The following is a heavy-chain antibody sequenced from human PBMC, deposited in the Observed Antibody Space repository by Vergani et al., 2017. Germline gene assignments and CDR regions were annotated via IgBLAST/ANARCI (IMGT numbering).Heavy chain of an antibody. V-gene: IGHV3-23*04. D-gene: IGHD5-12*01. CDR3: TKANPRNSGYDYLSYYHAMDV. CDR2: ISGRGGST. CDR1: GFTFNHYA. J-gene: IGHJ6*02. Sequence: EVQVVETGGGLVQPGGSLRLSCAASGFTFNHYAMNWVRQAPGKGLEWVSGISGRGGSTYYAGSVKGRFTISRDSSKNTLYLQLNSLSAGDTAVYYCTKANPRNSGYDYLSYYHAMDVWGQGTTVTVSS.